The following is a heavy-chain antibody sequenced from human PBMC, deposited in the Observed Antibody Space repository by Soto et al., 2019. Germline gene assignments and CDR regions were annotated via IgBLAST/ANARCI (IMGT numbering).Heavy chain of an antibody. CDR1: GYTFTSYG. D-gene: IGHD2-21*01. Sequence: ASVKVSCKASGYTFTSYGISWVRQAPGQGLEWMGWISAYNGNTNYAQKLQGRVTMTTDTSTSTAYMELRSLRSDDTAVYYCARDEGLLKYYYFYGMDVWGQGTKVTVSS. CDR2: ISAYNGNT. CDR3: ARDEGLLKYYYFYGMDV. V-gene: IGHV1-18*04. J-gene: IGHJ6*02.